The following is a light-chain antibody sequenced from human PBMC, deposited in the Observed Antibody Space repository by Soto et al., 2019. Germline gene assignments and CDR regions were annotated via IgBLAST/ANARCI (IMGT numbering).Light chain of an antibody. V-gene: IGKV1-27*01. CDR2: SAS. J-gene: IGKJ1*01. CDR3: QKYDRAPWT. Sequence: IQMTQSPSSLSASVGDRVIITCRASQGIGNSLAWYQQKAGRVPKLLMHSASTLLSGVPSRFSGSGSGTDFTLTISSLQPEDVATYYCQKYDRAPWTFGQGTKVEIK. CDR1: QGIGNS.